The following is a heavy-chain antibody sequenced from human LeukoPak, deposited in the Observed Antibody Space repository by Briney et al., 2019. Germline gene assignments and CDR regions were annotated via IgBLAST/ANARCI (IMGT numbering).Heavy chain of an antibody. V-gene: IGHV3-74*01. J-gene: IGHJ6*02. CDR1: GFTFSTYW. CDR2: TSNDGSST. CDR3: ARGVWRSYGLDV. Sequence: GGSQRLSCAASGFTFSTYWMHWVRQAPGKGLVWLSRTSNDGSSTTYADSVKGRFTISRDNAKNTLYVQMDSLRAEDTAVYYCARGVWRSYGLDVWGQGTTVTVSS.